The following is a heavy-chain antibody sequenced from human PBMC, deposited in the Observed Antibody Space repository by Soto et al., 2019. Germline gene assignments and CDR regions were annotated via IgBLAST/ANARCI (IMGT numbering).Heavy chain of an antibody. CDR3: ARDISQERIPGAFDI. CDR1: GYTFTSYY. CDR2: INPSGGST. J-gene: IGHJ3*02. D-gene: IGHD2-15*01. V-gene: IGHV1-46*01. Sequence: ASVKVSCKASGYTFTSYYMHWVRQAPGQGLEWMGIINPSGGSTSYAQKFQGRVTMTRDTSTSTVYMELSSLRSEDTAVYYCARDISQERIPGAFDIWGQGTMVTVS.